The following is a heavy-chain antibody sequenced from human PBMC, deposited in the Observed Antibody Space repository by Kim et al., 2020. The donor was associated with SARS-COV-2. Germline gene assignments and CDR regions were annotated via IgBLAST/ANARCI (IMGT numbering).Heavy chain of an antibody. J-gene: IGHJ4*02. D-gene: IGHD6-6*01. CDR3: AREGESSSSFGY. V-gene: IGHV1-2*02. Sequence: NYAQKFQGRVTMTRDTSISTAYMELSRLRSDDTAVYYCAREGESSSSFGYWGQGTLVTVSS.